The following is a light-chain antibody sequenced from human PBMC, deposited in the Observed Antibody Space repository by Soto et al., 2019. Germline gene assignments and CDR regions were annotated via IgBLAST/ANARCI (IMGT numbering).Light chain of an antibody. CDR1: QSVSSN. CDR3: QQYDKWSLT. CDR2: GAS. V-gene: IGKV3-15*01. Sequence: EIVMTQSPATLSVSPGERATLSCRASQSVSSNLAWYQQKPGQAPRLLIYGASTRATGIPATFSGSGSGTECTLIISSVQSADFAVYYGQQYDKWSLTFGGGTKVEIK. J-gene: IGKJ4*01.